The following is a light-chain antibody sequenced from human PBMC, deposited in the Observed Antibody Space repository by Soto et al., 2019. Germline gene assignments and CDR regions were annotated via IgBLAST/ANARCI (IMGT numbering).Light chain of an antibody. V-gene: IGKV3-15*01. CDR3: QQYSNWPPVT. Sequence: DIVMTQSPATLSVSPGERATLSCRASQSVGNSLAWYQQKPGQAPRLLISGASTRATGVPARFSGSGSGTEFTLTISSLQSEDFAVYYGQQYSNWPPVTFGGGTKVEIK. CDR2: GAS. J-gene: IGKJ4*01. CDR1: QSVGNS.